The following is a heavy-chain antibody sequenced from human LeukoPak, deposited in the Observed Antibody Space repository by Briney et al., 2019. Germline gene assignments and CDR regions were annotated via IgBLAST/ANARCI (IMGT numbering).Heavy chain of an antibody. CDR2: ISYDGSNK. CDR1: GFTFSSYA. J-gene: IGHJ4*02. CDR3: ARMSEIAAAGIDY. Sequence: GRSLRLSCAASGFTFSSYAMHWVRQAPGKGLEWVAVISYDGSNKYYADSVKGRFTISRDNSKNTLYLQMNSLRAEDTAVYYCARMSEIAAAGIDYWGQGTLVTVSS. V-gene: IGHV3-30-3*01. D-gene: IGHD6-13*01.